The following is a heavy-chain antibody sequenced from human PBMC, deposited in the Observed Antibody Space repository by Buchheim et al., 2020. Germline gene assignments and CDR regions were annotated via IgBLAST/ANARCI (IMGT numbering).Heavy chain of an antibody. D-gene: IGHD3-3*01. CDR1: GFTFSKYA. Sequence: QVQLVESGGGVVQPGKSLRLSCAASGFTFSKYAMHWVRQAPGKGLEWVAVMSYDGISKYEADSVRGRFTISRDNWQNTVDLQMNSLRPEDTAVYYCARARGWSEGWLGPWGQGAL. J-gene: IGHJ5*02. V-gene: IGHV3-30*04. CDR2: MSYDGISK. CDR3: ARARGWSEGWLGP.